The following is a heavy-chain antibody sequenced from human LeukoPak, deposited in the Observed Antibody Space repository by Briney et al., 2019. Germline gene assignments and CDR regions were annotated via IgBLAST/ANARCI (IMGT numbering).Heavy chain of an antibody. CDR2: ISTTENT. CDR3: ARQSGGNYVYFDY. CDR1: GGSISTYY. J-gene: IGHJ4*02. D-gene: IGHD2-15*01. Sequence: SETLSLTCTVSGGSISTYYWSWIRQPAGKGLEWIGRISTTENTNYNPSLKSRVTISVDKSKNQFSLKLSSVTATDTAVYYCARQSGGNYVYFDYWGQGTQVTVSS. V-gene: IGHV4-4*07.